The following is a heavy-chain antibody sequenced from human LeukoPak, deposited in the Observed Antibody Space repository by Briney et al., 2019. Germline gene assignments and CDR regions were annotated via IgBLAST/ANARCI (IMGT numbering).Heavy chain of an antibody. CDR3: AGRRRIRYCSSNSCYAKWFDP. CDR1: EGIFSSYA. D-gene: IGHD2-2*01. CDR2: IIPIFGTV. V-gene: IGHV1-69*13. Sequence: SVKVSCKASEGIFSSYAISWVRQAPGQGLEWMGGIIPIFGTVNYAQKFQGRVTITADESTSTAYMELSSLRSEDTAVYYCAGRRRIRYCSSNSCYAKWFDPWGQGTLVTVSS. J-gene: IGHJ5*02.